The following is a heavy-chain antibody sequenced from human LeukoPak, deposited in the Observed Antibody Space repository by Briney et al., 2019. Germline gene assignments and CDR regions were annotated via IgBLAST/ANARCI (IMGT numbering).Heavy chain of an antibody. D-gene: IGHD3-3*01. CDR2: ISSSGSTI. Sequence: GGSLRLSCAASGFTFSDYYMSWIRQAPGKGLEWVSYISSSGSTIYYADSVKGRFTISRDNAKNSLYLQMNSLRAEDTAVYYCAKPSSASYYDFWGGDAFDIWGQGTMVTVSS. CDR3: AKPSSASYYDFWGGDAFDI. V-gene: IGHV3-11*01. J-gene: IGHJ3*02. CDR1: GFTFSDYY.